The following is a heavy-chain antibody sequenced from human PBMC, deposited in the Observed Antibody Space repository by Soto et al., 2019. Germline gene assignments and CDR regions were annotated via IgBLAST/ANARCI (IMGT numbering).Heavy chain of an antibody. Sequence: PGGSLRLSCAASGFTFSSYGMSWVRQAPGKGLEWVANIKQDGSEKYYVDSVKGRFTISRDNAKNSLYLQMNSLRAEDTAVYYCASSGWANDAFDIWGQGTMLTVSS. V-gene: IGHV3-7*05. D-gene: IGHD6-19*01. CDR1: GFTFSSYG. CDR2: IKQDGSEK. CDR3: ASSGWANDAFDI. J-gene: IGHJ3*02.